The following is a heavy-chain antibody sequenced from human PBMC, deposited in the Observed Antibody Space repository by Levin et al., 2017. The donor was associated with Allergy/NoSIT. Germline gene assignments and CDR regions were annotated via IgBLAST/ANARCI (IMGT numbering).Heavy chain of an antibody. CDR3: ARDSGYDRPYYYYYMDV. CDR2: ISTSSRTI. CDR1: GFTFSSYN. V-gene: IGHV3-48*01. Sequence: GGSLRLSCAASGFTFSSYNMNWVRQAPGKGLEWISYISTSSRTIDYGDSVKGRFTISRDNAKNSLSLQMNSLRGEDTAVYYCARDSGYDRPYYYYYMDVWGKGTTVTVSS. J-gene: IGHJ6*03. D-gene: IGHD5-12*01.